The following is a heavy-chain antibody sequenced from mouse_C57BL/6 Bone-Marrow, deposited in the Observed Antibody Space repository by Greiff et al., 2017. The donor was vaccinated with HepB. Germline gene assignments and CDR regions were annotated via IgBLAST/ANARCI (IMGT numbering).Heavy chain of an antibody. CDR1: GFTFSSYG. CDR2: ISSGGSYT. CDR3: ARHFSY. Sequence: DVHLVESGGDLVKPGGSLKLSCAASGFTFSSYGMSWVRQTPDKRLEWVATISSGGSYTYYPDSVKGRFTISRDNAKNTLYLQMSSLKSEDTAMYYCARHFSYWGQGTLVTVSA. J-gene: IGHJ3*01. V-gene: IGHV5-6*01.